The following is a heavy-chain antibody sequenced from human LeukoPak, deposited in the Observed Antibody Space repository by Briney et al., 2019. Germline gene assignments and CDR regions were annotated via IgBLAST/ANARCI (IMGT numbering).Heavy chain of an antibody. J-gene: IGHJ4*02. Sequence: SQTLSLTCTVSGGSISSYYWSWIRQPPGKGLEWIGFIYYSGSTNYNPSLKSRVTISVDTSKNQFSLKLSSATAADTAVYYCASPGIVAAGTDRGFDYWGQGALVTVSS. V-gene: IGHV4-59*01. CDR3: ASPGIVAAGTDRGFDY. CDR1: GGSISSYY. D-gene: IGHD6-13*01. CDR2: IYYSGST.